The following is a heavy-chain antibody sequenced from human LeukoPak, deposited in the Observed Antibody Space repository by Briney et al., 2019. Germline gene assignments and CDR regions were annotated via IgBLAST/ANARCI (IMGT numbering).Heavy chain of an antibody. V-gene: IGHV1-18*01. Sequence: ASVKVSCKASGYTFTSYGITWVRQAPGQGLEWMGWISTYNGNTDYAQKVQGRVTMTTDTPTSTAYMELRSLRSDDTAVYYCARELRPRVGAIMPFDYWGQGTLVTVSS. CDR3: ARELRPRVGAIMPFDY. D-gene: IGHD1-26*01. CDR1: GYTFTSYG. CDR2: ISTYNGNT. J-gene: IGHJ4*02.